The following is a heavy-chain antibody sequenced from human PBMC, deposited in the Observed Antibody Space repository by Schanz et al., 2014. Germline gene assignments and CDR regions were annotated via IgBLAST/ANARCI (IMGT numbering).Heavy chain of an antibody. CDR1: GGTFSSFG. CDR3: ARAKRFGDMDV. J-gene: IGHJ3*01. D-gene: IGHD3-10*01. Sequence: VQLEQSGAEVKKPGSSVKVSCKASGGTFSSFGINWVRQAPGQGLQWMGWISPYNGDTNYALKLQGRVTMTTDTSTGTAYMELRSLRSDDTALYYCARAKRFGDMDVWGQGTMVTVSS. CDR2: ISPYNGDT. V-gene: IGHV1-18*01.